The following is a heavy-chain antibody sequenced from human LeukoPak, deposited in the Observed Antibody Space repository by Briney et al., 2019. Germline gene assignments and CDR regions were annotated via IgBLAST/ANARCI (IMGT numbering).Heavy chain of an antibody. CDR1: GYSISSGYY. D-gene: IGHD3-22*01. CDR3: ARLDYYDSSGYYYPRAPDNNDY. CDR2: IYHSGST. V-gene: IGHV4-38-2*01. Sequence: SETLSLTCAVSGYSISSGYYWGWIRQPPGKGLEWIGSIYHSGSTYYNPSLKSRVTISVDTSKNQFSLKLSSVTAADTAVYYCARLDYYDSSGYYYPRAPDNNDYWGQGTLVTVSS. J-gene: IGHJ4*02.